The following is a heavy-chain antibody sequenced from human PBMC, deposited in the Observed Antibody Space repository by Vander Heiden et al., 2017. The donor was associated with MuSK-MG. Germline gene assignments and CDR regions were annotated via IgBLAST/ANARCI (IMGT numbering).Heavy chain of an antibody. Sequence: EVQLVESGGGLVQPGGSLRLSCAASGFTFRSYSMNWVRQAPGKGLEWVSYISSSSSTIYYADSVKGRFTISRDNAKNSLYLQMNSLRDEDTAVYYCARDAKYYYDSSGYYVYDYWGQGTLVTVSS. CDR2: ISSSSSTI. V-gene: IGHV3-48*02. J-gene: IGHJ4*02. D-gene: IGHD3-22*01. CDR3: ARDAKYYYDSSGYYVYDY. CDR1: GFTFRSYS.